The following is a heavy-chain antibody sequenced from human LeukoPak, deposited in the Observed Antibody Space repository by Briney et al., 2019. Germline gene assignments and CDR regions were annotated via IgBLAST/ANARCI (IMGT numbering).Heavy chain of an antibody. CDR1: GGSISSYY. D-gene: IGHD3-3*01. CDR3: AKGPYYDFWSGYYYYYYMDV. Sequence: PSETLSLTRTVSGGSISSYYWSWIRQPPGKGLEWIGYIYTSGSTNYNPSLKSRVAISVHTSKNQFSLKLSSVTAADTAVYYCAKGPYYDFWSGYYYYYYMDVWGKGTTVTVSS. V-gene: IGHV4-4*09. J-gene: IGHJ6*03. CDR2: IYTSGST.